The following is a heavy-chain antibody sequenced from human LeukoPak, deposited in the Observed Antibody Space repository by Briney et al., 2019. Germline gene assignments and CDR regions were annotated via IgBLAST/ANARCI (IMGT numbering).Heavy chain of an antibody. V-gene: IGHV4-39*07. Sequence: SETLSLTCTVSGGSISSSSYYWGWIRQPPGKGLEWIGSIYYSGSTNYNPSLKSRVTISVDTSKNQFSLKLSSVTAADTAVYYCAGRMRDAFDIWGQGTMVTVSS. J-gene: IGHJ3*02. CDR2: IYYSGST. D-gene: IGHD2-15*01. CDR3: AGRMRDAFDI. CDR1: GGSISSSSYY.